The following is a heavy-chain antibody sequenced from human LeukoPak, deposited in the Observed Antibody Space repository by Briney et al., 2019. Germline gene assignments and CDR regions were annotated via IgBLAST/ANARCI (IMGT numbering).Heavy chain of an antibody. J-gene: IGHJ4*02. D-gene: IGHD2-15*01. CDR2: IRSKANSYAT. CDR1: GFTFSGSA. CDR3: TTDTVVVVAATPYYFDY. V-gene: IGHV3-73*01. Sequence: PGGSLRLSCAASGFTFSGSAMHWVRQASGKGLEWGGRIRSKANSYATAYAASVKGRFTISRDDSKNTAYLQMNSLKTEDTAVYYCTTDTVVVVAATPYYFDYWGQGTLVTVSS.